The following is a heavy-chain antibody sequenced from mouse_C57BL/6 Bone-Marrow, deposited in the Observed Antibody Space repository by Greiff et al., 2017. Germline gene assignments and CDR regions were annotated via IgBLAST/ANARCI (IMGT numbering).Heavy chain of an antibody. V-gene: IGHV5-6*01. D-gene: IGHD1-1*01. Sequence: EVMLVESGGDLVKPGGSLKLSCAASGFTFSSYGMSWVRQTPDKRLEWVATIGSGGSYTYYPDSVKGRFTISRDNAKNTLYLQMSSLKSEDTAMYYCARHNITTPRFAYWGQGTLVTVSA. CDR3: ARHNITTPRFAY. J-gene: IGHJ3*01. CDR1: GFTFSSYG. CDR2: IGSGGSYT.